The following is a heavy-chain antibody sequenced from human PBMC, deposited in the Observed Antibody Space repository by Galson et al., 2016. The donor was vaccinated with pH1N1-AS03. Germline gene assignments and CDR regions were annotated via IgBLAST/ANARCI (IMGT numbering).Heavy chain of an antibody. V-gene: IGHV1-18*01. CDR2: INPYSTNT. CDR1: GYNFVTYG. J-gene: IGHJ4*02. Sequence: SVKVSCKASGYNFVTYGITWVRQGPGQGLEWMGWINPYSTNTNYAKKVQDRVTMTADTSTTTAHLDLRNLGSDDTAVYYFSSVVAGRPFLIVYWGQGTLVIVSS. D-gene: IGHD6-6*01. CDR3: SSVVAGRPFLIVY.